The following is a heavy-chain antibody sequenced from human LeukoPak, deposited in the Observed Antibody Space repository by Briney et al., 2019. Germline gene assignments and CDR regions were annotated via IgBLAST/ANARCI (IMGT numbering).Heavy chain of an antibody. J-gene: IGHJ6*02. CDR1: GFTFSSYA. CDR2: ISGSGGST. D-gene: IGHD3-3*01. CDR3: ARAYDFWSGYGMDV. V-gene: IGHV3-23*01. Sequence: GGSLRLSCAASGFTFSSYAMSWVRQAPGKGLEWVSAISGSGGSTYYADSVKGRFTISRDNSKNTLYLQMNSLRAEDTAVYYCARAYDFWSGYGMDVWGQGTTVTVSS.